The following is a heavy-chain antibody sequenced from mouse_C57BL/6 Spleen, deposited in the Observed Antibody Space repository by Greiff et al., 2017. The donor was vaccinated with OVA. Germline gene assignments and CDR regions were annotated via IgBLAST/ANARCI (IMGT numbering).Heavy chain of an antibody. Sequence: VQLQQSGAELVRPGASVKLSCKASGYTFTDYYINWVKQRPGQGLEWIARIYPGSGNTYYNEKFKGKATLTAEKSSSTAYMQLSSLTSEDSAVYCGARESPGNYGWFAYWGQGTLVTVSA. CDR2: IYPGSGNT. CDR1: GYTFTDYY. CDR3: ARESPGNYGWFAY. J-gene: IGHJ3*01. V-gene: IGHV1-76*01. D-gene: IGHD2-1*01.